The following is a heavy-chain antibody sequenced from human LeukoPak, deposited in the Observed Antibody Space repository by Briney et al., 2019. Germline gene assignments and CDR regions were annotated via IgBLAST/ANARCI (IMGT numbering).Heavy chain of an antibody. D-gene: IGHD6-13*01. V-gene: IGHV3-66*01. CDR2: IYSGGST. J-gene: IGHJ3*02. Sequence: GGSLRLSCAASGFTVSSNYMSWVRQAPGKGLEWVSVIYSGGSTYYADSVKGRFTISRDNSKNTLYLQMNSLRAEDTAVYYCARAGSGSSWYGPFDAFDIWGQGTMVTVSS. CDR3: ARAGSGSSWYGPFDAFDI. CDR1: GFTVSSNY.